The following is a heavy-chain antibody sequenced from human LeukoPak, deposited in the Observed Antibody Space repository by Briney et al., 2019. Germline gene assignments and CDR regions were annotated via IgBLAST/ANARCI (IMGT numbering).Heavy chain of an antibody. CDR1: GGSISNDY. Sequence: PSETLSLTCTVSGGSISNDYWSWFRQPPGKGLEWVGCISYSEITNYNPSLKSRVTISVDTSRTQFPLKLFSVTAADTAVYYCTGGRLRSAQDSWGQGTLVTVSS. V-gene: IGHV4-59*01. CDR2: ISYSEIT. CDR3: TGGRLRSAQDS. D-gene: IGHD6-6*01. J-gene: IGHJ4*02.